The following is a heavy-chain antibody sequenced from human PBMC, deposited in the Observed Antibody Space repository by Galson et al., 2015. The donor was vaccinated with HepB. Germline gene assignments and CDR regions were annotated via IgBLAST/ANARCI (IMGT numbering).Heavy chain of an antibody. V-gene: IGHV1-18*01. D-gene: IGHD2-2*02. CDR2: ISAYNGNT. CDR1: GYTFTSYG. CDR3: ARDLQEDIVVVPAAIRADY. J-gene: IGHJ4*02. Sequence: SVKVSCKASGYTFTSYGISWVRQAPGQGLEWMGWISAYNGNTNYAQKLQGRVTMTTDTSTSTAYMELRSLRSDDTAVYYCARDLQEDIVVVPAAIRADYWGQGTLVTVSS.